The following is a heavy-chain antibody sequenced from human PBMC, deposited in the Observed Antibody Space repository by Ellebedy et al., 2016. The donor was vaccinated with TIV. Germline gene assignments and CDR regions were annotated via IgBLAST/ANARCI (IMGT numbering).Heavy chain of an antibody. CDR1: GFSFTTYW. CDR2: IKEDGTER. V-gene: IGHV3-7*03. D-gene: IGHD1-20*01. CDR3: ARAITTFWHLDL. J-gene: IGHJ2*01. Sequence: GESLKISCAASGFSFTTYWMSWVRQAPGRGLEWVANIKEDGTERYYVDSVQGRFIIPRDNAKNSLYLRINSPRAEDTAVYYCARAITTFWHLDLWGRGTLVTVSS.